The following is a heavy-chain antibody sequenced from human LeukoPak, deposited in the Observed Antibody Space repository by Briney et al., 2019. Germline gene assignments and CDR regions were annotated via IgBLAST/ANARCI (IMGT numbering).Heavy chain of an antibody. Sequence: GGSLRLSCAASGFIFSNAWMSWVRQALGKGLEWVGRIKSKTDGGTTDYVAPVKGRFIISRDDSKNTLYLQMNSLKTEDTAVYYCTTDNDPFDYWGQGTLVTVSS. V-gene: IGHV3-15*01. CDR2: IKSKTDGGTT. CDR3: TTDNDPFDY. D-gene: IGHD1-1*01. J-gene: IGHJ4*02. CDR1: GFIFSNAW.